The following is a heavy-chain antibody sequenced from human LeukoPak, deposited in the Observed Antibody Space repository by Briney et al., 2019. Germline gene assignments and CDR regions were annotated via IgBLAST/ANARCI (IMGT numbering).Heavy chain of an antibody. V-gene: IGHV4-59*08. CDR1: GGSFSDYY. D-gene: IGHD6-13*01. Sequence: KPSETLSLTCAVYGGSFSDYYWSWIRQPPGKGLEWIGYIYYSGSTNYNPSLKSRVTISVDTSENQFSLKVSSVTAADTAVYYCARHGRGAARFDYWGQGTLVTVSS. CDR3: ARHGRGAARFDY. CDR2: IYYSGST. J-gene: IGHJ4*02.